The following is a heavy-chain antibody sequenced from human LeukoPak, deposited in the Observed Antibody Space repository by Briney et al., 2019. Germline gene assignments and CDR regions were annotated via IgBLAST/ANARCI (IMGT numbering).Heavy chain of an antibody. CDR2: INHSGST. CDR3: ARDLIYYYDSSGSSAFDI. Sequence: GSLRLSCAASGFTFSSYWMHWVRQAPGKGLEWIGEINHSGSTNYNPSLKSRVTISVDTSKNQFSLKLSSVTAADTAVYYCARDLIYYYDSSGSSAFDIWGQGAMVTVSS. D-gene: IGHD3-22*01. V-gene: IGHV4-34*01. J-gene: IGHJ3*02. CDR1: GFTFSSYW.